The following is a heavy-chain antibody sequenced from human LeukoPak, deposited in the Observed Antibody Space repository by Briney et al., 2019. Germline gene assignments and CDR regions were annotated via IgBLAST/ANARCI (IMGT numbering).Heavy chain of an antibody. CDR1: GFNFNNFA. V-gene: IGHV3-21*01. D-gene: IGHD4-23*01. CDR3: AAHYGGNPDPFDY. J-gene: IGHJ4*02. CDR2: ISSSSSYI. Sequence: GGSLRLSCAASGFNFNNFAMNWVRQAPGKGLEWVSSISSSSSYIYYADSVKGRFTISRDNAKNSLYLQMNSLRAEDTAVYYCAAHYGGNPDPFDYWGQGTLVTVSS.